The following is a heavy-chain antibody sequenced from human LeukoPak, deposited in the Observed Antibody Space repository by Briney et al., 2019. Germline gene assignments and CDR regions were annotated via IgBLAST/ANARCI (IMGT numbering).Heavy chain of an antibody. Sequence: PSETLSLTCTVSGGSISSGGYSWSWIRQPPGKGLEWIAYIHDSGSTYNNPSLKTRLSISIDTSKNQFSLKLNSVTAADTAVYYCARVVAAAGNNWFDPWGQGTLVTVSS. J-gene: IGHJ5*02. CDR2: IHDSGST. D-gene: IGHD6-13*01. CDR1: GGSISSGGYS. CDR3: ARVVAAAGNNWFDP. V-gene: IGHV4-30-4*07.